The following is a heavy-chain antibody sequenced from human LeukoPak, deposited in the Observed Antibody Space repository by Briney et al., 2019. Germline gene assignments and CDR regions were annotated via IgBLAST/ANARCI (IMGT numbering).Heavy chain of an antibody. Sequence: SETLSLTCTVSGGSISSNNYFWGWIRQPPGKGLEWIGNIYYSGSTYYNPSLKSRVTISVDTSKNQFSLKLSSVTAADTAVYYCARYCTNGVCLIGFDYWGQGTLVTVSS. CDR2: IYYSGST. V-gene: IGHV4-39*01. CDR1: GGSISSNNYF. CDR3: ARYCTNGVCLIGFDY. J-gene: IGHJ4*02. D-gene: IGHD2-8*01.